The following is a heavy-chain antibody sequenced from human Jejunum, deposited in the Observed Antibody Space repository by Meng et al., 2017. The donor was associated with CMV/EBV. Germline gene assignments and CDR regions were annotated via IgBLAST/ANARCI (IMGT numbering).Heavy chain of an antibody. V-gene: IGHV3-53*01. CDR1: AFTVSDNY. CDR3: ARECAIMSCFGGLDN. Sequence: EVQLVESGGGLIQPGGSLRLSWVASAFTVSDNYMSWVRQAPGKGLEWVSVIYSGGSTSYADSVKGRFTISRDNSKNTVFLEMNRLTADDTAVYHCARECAIMSCFGGLDNGDPGTMVTVS. CDR2: IYSGGST. J-gene: IGHJ4*02. D-gene: IGHD2-15*01.